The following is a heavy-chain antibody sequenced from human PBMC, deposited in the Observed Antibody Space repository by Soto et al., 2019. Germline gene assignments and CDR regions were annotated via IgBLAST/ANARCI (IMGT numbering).Heavy chain of an antibody. J-gene: IGHJ6*03. D-gene: IGHD2-15*01. CDR3: ARLGCSGGSCYYYYYMDV. CDR1: GGSISSSSYY. Sequence: SETLSLTCTVSGGSISSSSYYWGWIRQPPGKGLEWIGSIYYSGSTYYNPSLKSRVTISVDTSKNQFSLKLSSVTAADTAVYYCARLGCSGGSCYYYYYMDVWGKGTTVTVS. CDR2: IYYSGST. V-gene: IGHV4-39*01.